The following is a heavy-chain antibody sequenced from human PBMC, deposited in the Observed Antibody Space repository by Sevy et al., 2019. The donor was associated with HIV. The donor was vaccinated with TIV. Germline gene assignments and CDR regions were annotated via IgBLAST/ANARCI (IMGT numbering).Heavy chain of an antibody. D-gene: IGHD3-22*01. Sequence: GGSLRLSCTTSGFIFSNAWMNWVRQAPGKGLEWVGRIKSKYDGGTTDYAAPVKGRCTVSRDDSKNTVYLQMNSLKADDTAIYYCATGGYYFDYWGQGTLVTVSS. CDR1: GFIFSNAW. V-gene: IGHV3-15*07. J-gene: IGHJ4*02. CDR2: IKSKYDGGTT. CDR3: ATGGYYFDY.